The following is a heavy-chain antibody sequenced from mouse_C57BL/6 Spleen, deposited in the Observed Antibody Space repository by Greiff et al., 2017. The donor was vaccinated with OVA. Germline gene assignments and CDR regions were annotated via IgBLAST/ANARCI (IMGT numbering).Heavy chain of an antibody. CDR1: GYTFTSYW. Sequence: QVQLQQPGAELVKPGASVKMSCKASGYTFTSYWITWVKQRPGQGLEWIGDIYPGSGSTNYNEKFKSKATLTVDTSSSTAYMQLSSLTSEDSAVDYCARGGLRRYYAMDYWGQGTSVTVSS. V-gene: IGHV1-55*01. CDR2: IYPGSGST. CDR3: ARGGLRRYYAMDY. J-gene: IGHJ4*01. D-gene: IGHD2-4*01.